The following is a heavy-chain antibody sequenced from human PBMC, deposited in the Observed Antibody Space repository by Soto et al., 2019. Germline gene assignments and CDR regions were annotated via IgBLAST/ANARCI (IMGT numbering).Heavy chain of an antibody. J-gene: IGHJ4*02. CDR1: GFTFSDYL. CDR2: IKQDGNEK. CDR3: AIGHWLGK. V-gene: IGHV3-7*01. Sequence: EVQLVDSGGALVQPGESLRLSCAASGFTFSDYLMTWVRQAPGKGLEWVATIKQDGNEKYYVDSVKGRFTISRDNAKTSLYLQLTALRAEDTAVYYCAIGHWLGKWGQGTLVTVSS. D-gene: IGHD6-19*01.